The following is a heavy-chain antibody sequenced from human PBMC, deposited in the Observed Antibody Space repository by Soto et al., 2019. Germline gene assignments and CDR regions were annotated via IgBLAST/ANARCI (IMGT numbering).Heavy chain of an antibody. CDR2: INHSGST. V-gene: IGHV4-34*01. CDR1: GGSFSGYY. J-gene: IGHJ4*02. D-gene: IGHD2-8*02. Sequence: SETLSLTCAVEGGSFSGYYWPWIRQPPGTGLEWIGEINHSGSTNYNPSLKSRVTISVDTSKNQFSLKLTSVTAADTAVYYCARDKITGLFDYWGQGTLVTVSS. CDR3: ARDKITGLFDY.